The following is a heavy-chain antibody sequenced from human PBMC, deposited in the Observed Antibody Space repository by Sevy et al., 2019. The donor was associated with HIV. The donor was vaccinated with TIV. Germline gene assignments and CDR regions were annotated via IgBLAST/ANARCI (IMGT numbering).Heavy chain of an antibody. CDR1: GGSIISGDYY. D-gene: IGHD4-17*01. CDR2: IHYTGST. V-gene: IGHV4-30-4*01. CDR3: ARDEGYYADKSYYYGMDV. J-gene: IGHJ6*02. Sequence: SETLSLTCSVSGGSIISGDYYLSWVRQPPGRGLEWIGYIHYTGSTDYNPSLESRVTISVDTSKNQFSLKLTSVTAADTAVYYCARDEGYYADKSYYYGMDVWGRGTTVTVSS.